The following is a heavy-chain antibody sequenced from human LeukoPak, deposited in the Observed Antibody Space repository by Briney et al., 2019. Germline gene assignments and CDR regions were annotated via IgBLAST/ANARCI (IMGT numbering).Heavy chain of an antibody. CDR1: GYTFTGYY. Sequence: GASVKASCKASGYTFTGYYIYWVRQAPGQGLEWMGWIHPNSGDTNYAQKFQGRVTMTRDTSISTAYMELSRLRSDDTAVYYCARVNSPDDYGSRGYYYFDYWGQGTLVSVSS. CDR3: ARVNSPDDYGSRGYYYFDY. D-gene: IGHD3-22*01. CDR2: IHPNSGDT. J-gene: IGHJ4*02. V-gene: IGHV1-2*02.